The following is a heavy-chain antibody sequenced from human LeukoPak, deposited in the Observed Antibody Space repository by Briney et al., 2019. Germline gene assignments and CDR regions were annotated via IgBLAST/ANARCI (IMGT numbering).Heavy chain of an antibody. J-gene: IGHJ4*02. V-gene: IGHV1-18*01. CDR1: GYTFSSYG. D-gene: IGHD3-3*01. Sequence: ASVKVSCETSGYTFSSYGITWVRQAPGQGLEWMGSISAYGHTKLARNLQARVTVTIDTSTTTAYMELRSLSSDDTAVYFCARETASGYLGFDFWGQGTLITVSS. CDR2: ISAYGHT. CDR3: ARETASGYLGFDF.